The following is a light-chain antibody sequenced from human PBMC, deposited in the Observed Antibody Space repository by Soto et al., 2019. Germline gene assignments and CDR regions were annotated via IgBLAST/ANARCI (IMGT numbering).Light chain of an antibody. J-gene: IGKJ1*01. CDR2: DAS. V-gene: IGKV1-5*01. Sequence: DIQMTQSPSTLSASIGDRVTNTCRATQSISSSLAWYQQKPGKAPQLLIYDASSLESGVPSRFSGSGSGTEFTLTISSLQPDDFATFYCQHYDSYSPSFGQGTKVDIK. CDR1: QSISSS. CDR3: QHYDSYSPS.